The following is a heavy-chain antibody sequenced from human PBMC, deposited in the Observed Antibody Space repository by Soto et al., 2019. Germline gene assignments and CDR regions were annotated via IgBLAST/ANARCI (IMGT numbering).Heavy chain of an antibody. V-gene: IGHV3-33*01. Sequence: LRPSGVASGXTFSSCGMHWVRQAPAKGLEWVAFLLYDGRNENYTESVNGRFTVSRGNSENPLYLQMNRLISYDTAVYYCARGTATDGLDSWGQGTLCTVSS. CDR2: LLYDGRNE. CDR3: ARGTATDGLDS. J-gene: IGHJ5*01. D-gene: IGHD2-21*02. CDR1: GXTFSSCG.